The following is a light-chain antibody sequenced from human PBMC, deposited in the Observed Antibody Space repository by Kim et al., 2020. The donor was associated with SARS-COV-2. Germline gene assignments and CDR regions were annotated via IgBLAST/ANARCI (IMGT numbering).Light chain of an antibody. CDR2: QDS. V-gene: IGLV3-1*01. Sequence: VSPGQTASITCSGDKLGDKYACWYQQKSGQSPVLVIYQDSKRPSGSPERFSGSNSGNTATLTISGTQAMDEADYYCQAWDSSTYVFGTGTKVTVL. J-gene: IGLJ1*01. CDR1: KLGDKY. CDR3: QAWDSSTYV.